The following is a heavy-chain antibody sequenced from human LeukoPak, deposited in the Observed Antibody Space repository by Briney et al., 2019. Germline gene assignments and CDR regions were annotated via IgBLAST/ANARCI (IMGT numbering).Heavy chain of an antibody. CDR3: ARLYYYYGLDV. Sequence: SETLSLTCTVSGGSISSSTYYWGWFRQPPGKGLELIGSKYYSGNSYYNPSLKSRVSISVDTSKNQFSLKLSSVTAADTAVYYCARLYYYYGLDVWGQGTTVTVSS. V-gene: IGHV4-39*01. J-gene: IGHJ6*02. CDR1: GGSISSSTYY. CDR2: KYYSGNS.